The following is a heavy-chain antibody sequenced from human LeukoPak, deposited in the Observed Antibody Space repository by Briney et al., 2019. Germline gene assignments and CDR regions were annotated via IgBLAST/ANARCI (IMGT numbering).Heavy chain of an antibody. J-gene: IGHJ5*02. D-gene: IGHD3-10*01. CDR3: AKDRLRITMVRGVIGINWFDP. CDR1: GFTFSSYA. Sequence: GGSLRLSCAASGFTFSSYAMSWVRQAPGKGLEWVSAISGSGGSTYYADSVKGRFTISRDNSKNTLYLQMNSLRAEDTAVYYCAKDRLRITMVRGVIGINWFDPWGQGTLVIVSS. V-gene: IGHV3-23*01. CDR2: ISGSGGST.